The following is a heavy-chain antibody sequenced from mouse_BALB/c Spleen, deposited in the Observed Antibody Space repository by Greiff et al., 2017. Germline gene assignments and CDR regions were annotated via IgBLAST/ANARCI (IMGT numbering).Heavy chain of an antibody. CDR1: GFTFSSFG. CDR2: ISSGSSTI. J-gene: IGHJ4*01. V-gene: IGHV5-17*02. Sequence: EVQVVESGGGLVQPGGSRKLSCAASGFTFSSFGMHWVRQAPEKGLEWVAYISSGSSTIYYADTVKGRFTISRDNPKNTLFLQMTSLRSEDTAMYYCARFGRDYYAMDYWGQGTSVTVSS. CDR3: ARFGRDYYAMDY.